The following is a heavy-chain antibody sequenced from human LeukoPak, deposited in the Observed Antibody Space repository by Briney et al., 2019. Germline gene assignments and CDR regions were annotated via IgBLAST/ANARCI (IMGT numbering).Heavy chain of an antibody. J-gene: IGHJ5*02. D-gene: IGHD6-6*01. Sequence: PSETLSLTCTVSGGSISSGGYYWSWIRQPPGKGLEWIGYIYYSGITYYNPSLKSRIIISVDTSKIQFSLKLSSVTAADTAVYYCARGDSSSSRWFDPWGQGTLVTVSS. CDR2: IYYSGIT. V-gene: IGHV4-30-4*08. CDR3: ARGDSSSSRWFDP. CDR1: GGSISSGGYY.